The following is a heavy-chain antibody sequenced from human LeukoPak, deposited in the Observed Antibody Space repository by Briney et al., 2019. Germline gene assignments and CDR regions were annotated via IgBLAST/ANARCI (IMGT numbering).Heavy chain of an antibody. D-gene: IGHD1-14*01. CDR3: ARGVAGVYFYYYMDV. J-gene: IGHJ6*03. Sequence: ASVKVSCKASGYTFTSYGISWVRQAPGQGLEWMGWISAYNGNTNYAQKLQGRVTMTTDTSTSTAYMELSGLRSDDTAVYYCARGVAGVYFYYYMDVWGKGTTVTVSS. CDR2: ISAYNGNT. CDR1: GYTFTSYG. V-gene: IGHV1-18*01.